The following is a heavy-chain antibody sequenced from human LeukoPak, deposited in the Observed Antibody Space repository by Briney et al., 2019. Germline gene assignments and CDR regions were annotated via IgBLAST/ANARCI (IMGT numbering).Heavy chain of an antibody. CDR2: ISYSGST. D-gene: IGHD3-10*01. J-gene: IGHJ4*02. V-gene: IGHV4-59*08. CDR1: GGSISSYY. CDR3: ARHYGSGYGRGFIDY. Sequence: SETLSLTCSVSGGSISSYYWSWVRQPPGKGLEWIGYISYSGSTNYNPSLKSRVTISVDTSKNQFSLKLSFVTAADTAVYYCARHYGSGYGRGFIDYWGQGTLVTVSS.